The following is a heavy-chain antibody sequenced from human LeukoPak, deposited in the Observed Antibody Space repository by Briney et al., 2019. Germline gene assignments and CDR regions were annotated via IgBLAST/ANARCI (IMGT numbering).Heavy chain of an antibody. V-gene: IGHV3-48*04. CDR3: ARDDGGRHTSSLDY. J-gene: IGHJ4*02. CDR1: GFTLSIYG. CDR2: MTSGGETR. Sequence: GGSLRLSCAASGFTLSIYGMHWVRQAPGKGLEWVSYMTSGGETRYYADSVKGRFTISRDNAKNSLYLQMDSLRAEDTAVYYCARDDGGRHTSSLDYWGQGTLVAVSS. D-gene: IGHD6-6*01.